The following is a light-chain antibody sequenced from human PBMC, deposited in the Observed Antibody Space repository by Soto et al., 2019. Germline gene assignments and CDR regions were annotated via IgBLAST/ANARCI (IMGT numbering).Light chain of an antibody. CDR3: SSYTSSSTYV. J-gene: IGLJ1*01. CDR1: SSDVGGYNY. Sequence: QSVLTQPASVSGSPGQSITISCTGTSSDVGGYNYVSWYQQRPGKAPKLMIYEVSNRPSGVSNRFSGSKPGNTASLTISGLQAEDEADYYCSSYTSSSTYVFGTGTKVTVL. V-gene: IGLV2-14*01. CDR2: EVS.